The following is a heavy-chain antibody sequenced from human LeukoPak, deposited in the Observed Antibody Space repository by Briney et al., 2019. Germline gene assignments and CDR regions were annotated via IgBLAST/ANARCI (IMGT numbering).Heavy chain of an antibody. CDR3: ARGVLRYFDWLLRPHNWFDP. Sequence: PSQTLSLTCTVSGGSISSGDYYWSWIRQPPGKGLEWIGYIYYSGSTYYNPSLKSRVTISVDTSKNQFSLKLSSVTAADTAVYHCARGVLRYFDWLLRPHNWFDPWGQGTLVTVSS. CDR1: GGSISSGDYY. CDR2: IYYSGST. V-gene: IGHV4-30-4*01. D-gene: IGHD3-9*01. J-gene: IGHJ5*02.